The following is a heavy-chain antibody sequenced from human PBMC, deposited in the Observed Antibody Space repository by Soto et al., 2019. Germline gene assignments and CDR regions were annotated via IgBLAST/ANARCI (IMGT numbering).Heavy chain of an antibody. V-gene: IGHV1-69*02. J-gene: IGHJ3*02. CDR1: GGTFSSYT. CDR3: ARGAGYCSGGSCPDAFDI. D-gene: IGHD2-15*01. Sequence: GASVKVSCKASGGTFSSYTISWVRQAPGQGLEWMGRIIPILGIASYAQKFQGRVTITADKSTSTAYMELSSLRSEDTAVYYCARGAGYCSGGSCPDAFDIWGQGTMVTVSS. CDR2: IIPILGIA.